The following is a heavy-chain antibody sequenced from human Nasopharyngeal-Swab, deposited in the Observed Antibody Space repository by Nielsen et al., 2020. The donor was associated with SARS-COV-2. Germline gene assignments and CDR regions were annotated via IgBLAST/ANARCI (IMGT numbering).Heavy chain of an antibody. V-gene: IGHV3-30*04. CDR3: VRIGYGFFDL. D-gene: IGHD5-18*01. CDR2: ISYVRSNE. J-gene: IGHJ2*01. Sequence: GGSLRLSCAASGFTFTTYTMHWVRQAPGKGLEWVALISYVRSNEYYADSVKGRFTISRDNSKNTVYLQMNSLRGEDTAVYYCVRIGYGFFDLWGRGTLVTVSS. CDR1: GFTFTTYT.